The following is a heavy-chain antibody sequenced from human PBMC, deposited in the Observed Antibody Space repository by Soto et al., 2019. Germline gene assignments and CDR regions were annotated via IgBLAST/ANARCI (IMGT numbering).Heavy chain of an antibody. CDR3: ARDAAEIDSSGYVH. CDR2: IWYDGSNK. CDR1: GFTFSSYG. V-gene: IGHV3-33*01. Sequence: GGSLRLSCAASGFTFSSYGMHWVRQAPGKGLEWVAVIWYDGSNKYYADSVKGRFTISRDNSKNTLYLQMNSLRAEDTAVYYCARDAAEIDSSGYVHWGQGPLVTVSS. D-gene: IGHD3-22*01. J-gene: IGHJ4*02.